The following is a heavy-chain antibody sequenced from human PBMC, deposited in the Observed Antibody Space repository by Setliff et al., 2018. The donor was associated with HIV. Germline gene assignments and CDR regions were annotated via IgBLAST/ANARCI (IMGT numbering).Heavy chain of an antibody. CDR1: GYTFTNYD. CDR2: ISPYNGNT. Sequence: ASVKVSCKASGYTFTNYDVTWVRQAPGQGLEWMGWISPYNGNTNCAQKFQGRVTMTTDTSSSTAYLDLRSLRSDDTAVYYCARDSDNFWSGYYAAFDYWGQGTLVTVSS. CDR3: ARDSDNFWSGYYAAFDY. J-gene: IGHJ4*02. V-gene: IGHV1-18*01. D-gene: IGHD3-3*01.